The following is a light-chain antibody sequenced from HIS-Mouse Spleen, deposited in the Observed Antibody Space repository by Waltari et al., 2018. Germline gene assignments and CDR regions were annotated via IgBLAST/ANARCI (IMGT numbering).Light chain of an antibody. CDR2: DVS. V-gene: IGLV2-14*03. CDR1: SRAVGRSNY. Sequence: QSALTQPASVSGSPGQSITISCTGTSRAVGRSNYVSWYQQHPGKAPKLMIYDVSNRPSGVSNRFSGSKSGNTASLTISGLQAEDEADYYCSSYTSSSTLVFGGGTKLTVL. CDR3: SSYTSSSTLV. J-gene: IGLJ3*02.